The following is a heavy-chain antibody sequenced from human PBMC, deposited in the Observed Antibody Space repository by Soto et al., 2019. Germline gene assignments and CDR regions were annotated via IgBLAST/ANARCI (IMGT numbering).Heavy chain of an antibody. CDR1: GFTFSSYW. V-gene: IGHV3-7*01. J-gene: IGHJ1*01. CDR3: ASRPPQYYDFWSGYLH. Sequence: GGSLRLSCAASGFTFSSYWMSWVRQAPGKGLEWVANIKQDGSEKYYVDSVKGRFTISRDNAKNSLYLQMNSLRAEDTAVYYCASRPPQYYDFWSGYLHWGQGTLVTVS. CDR2: IKQDGSEK. D-gene: IGHD3-3*01.